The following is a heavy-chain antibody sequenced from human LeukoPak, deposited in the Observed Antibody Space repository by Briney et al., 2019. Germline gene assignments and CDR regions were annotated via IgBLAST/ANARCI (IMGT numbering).Heavy chain of an antibody. CDR2: IKSKTDGGTT. D-gene: IGHD3-22*01. V-gene: IGHV3-15*01. CDR1: GFTLSSYG. CDR3: EAYDSSGHQDAFDI. Sequence: GGSLRLSCAASGFTLSSYGMSWVRQAPGKGLEWVGRIKSKTDGGTTDYAAPVKGRFTISRDDSKNTLYLQMNSLKTEDTAVYYCEAYDSSGHQDAFDIWGQGTMVTVSS. J-gene: IGHJ3*02.